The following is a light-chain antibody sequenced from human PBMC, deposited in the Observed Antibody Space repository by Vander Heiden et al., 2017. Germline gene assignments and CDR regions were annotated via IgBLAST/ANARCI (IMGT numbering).Light chain of an antibody. CDR1: HNAFHRCHNKNY. V-gene: IGKV4-1*01. CDR2: LGS. Sequence: DIVVTKSPAPLLVFLGEKATINSKSTHNAFHRCHNKNYLAWYQQKPGQPPKLLIYLGSNRTSGVPDRFSGSGSGTDFTLTISSLQAEDVAVYYCQQYFNTPPAFGQGTKVEI. J-gene: IGKJ1*01. CDR3: QQYFNTPPA.